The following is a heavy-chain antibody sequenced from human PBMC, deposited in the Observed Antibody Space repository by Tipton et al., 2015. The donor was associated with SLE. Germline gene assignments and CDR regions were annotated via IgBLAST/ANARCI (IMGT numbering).Heavy chain of an antibody. D-gene: IGHD5-18*01. Sequence: QLVQSGAEVKKPGASVRVSCKASGYTFTTYHMHWVRQAPGQGLEWMGWISTYNGNTNYAQKLQGRVTMTSDTSTSTAYMELRSLRSDDTAIYYCARVRVDTAMGVFDFWGQGTLVTVSS. CDR3: ARVRVDTAMGVFDF. CDR2: ISTYNGNT. V-gene: IGHV1-18*04. CDR1: GYTFTTYH. J-gene: IGHJ4*02.